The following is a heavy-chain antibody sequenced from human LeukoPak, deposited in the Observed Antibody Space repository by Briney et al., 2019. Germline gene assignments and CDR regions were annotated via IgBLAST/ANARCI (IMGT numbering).Heavy chain of an antibody. CDR1: GGSTSSYY. J-gene: IGHJ4*02. D-gene: IGHD2-8*02. CDR2: IYYSGST. Sequence: PSETLSLTCTVSGGSTSSYYWSWIRQPPGKGLEWIGYIYYSGSTNYNPSLKSRVTMSVDTSRNQFSLQLSSVTVADTALYYCARATTTYCTGGVCPNFDYWGQGTLVTVSS. CDR3: ARATTTYCTGGVCPNFDY. V-gene: IGHV4-59*01.